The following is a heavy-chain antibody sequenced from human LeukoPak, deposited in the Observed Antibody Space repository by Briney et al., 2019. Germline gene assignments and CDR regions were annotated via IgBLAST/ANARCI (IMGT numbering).Heavy chain of an antibody. D-gene: IGHD6-13*01. J-gene: IGHJ5*02. V-gene: IGHV6-1*01. CDR3: ARDAEKRYSSSWYPYNWFDP. CDR1: GDSVSSNSAA. CDR2: TYYRSKWYN. Sequence: SQTLSLTCAISGDSVSSNSAAWNWIRQSPSRGLEWLGRTYYRSKWYNDYAVSVKSRITINPDTSKNQFSLQLNSVTPEDTAVYYCARDAEKRYSSSWYPYNWFDPWGQGTLVIVSS.